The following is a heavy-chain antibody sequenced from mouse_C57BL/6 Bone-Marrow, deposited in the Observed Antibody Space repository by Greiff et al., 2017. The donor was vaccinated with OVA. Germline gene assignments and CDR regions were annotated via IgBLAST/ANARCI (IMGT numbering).Heavy chain of an antibody. J-gene: IGHJ2*01. CDR3: ARGPYYYGSQYYFDY. D-gene: IGHD1-1*01. CDR1: GYSFTGYY. CDR2: INPSTGGT. Sequence: VQLQQPGAELVKPGASVKISCKASGYSFTGYYMNWVKQSPEKSLEWIGEINPSTGGTTYNQKFKAKATLTVDKSSSTAYMQLKSLTSEDSAVYYCARGPYYYGSQYYFDYWGQGTTLTVSS. V-gene: IGHV1-42*01.